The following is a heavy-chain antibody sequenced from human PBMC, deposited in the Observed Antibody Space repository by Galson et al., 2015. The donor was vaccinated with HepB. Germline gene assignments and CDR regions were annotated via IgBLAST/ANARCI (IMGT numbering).Heavy chain of an antibody. CDR1: GYTFTSYA. CDR2: INAGNGNT. Sequence: SVKVSCKASGYTFTSYAMHWVRQAPGQRLEWMGWINAGNGNTKYSQKFQGRVTITRDTSASTAYLQWSSLKASDTAIYYCARVFYLAYYFYYMDVWGKGTTVTVSS. J-gene: IGHJ6*03. CDR3: ARVFYLAYYFYYMDV. V-gene: IGHV1-3*01.